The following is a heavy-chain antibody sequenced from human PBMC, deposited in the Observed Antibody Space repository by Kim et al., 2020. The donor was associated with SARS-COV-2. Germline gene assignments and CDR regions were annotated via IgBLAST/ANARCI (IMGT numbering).Heavy chain of an antibody. D-gene: IGHD5-18*01. Sequence: GGSLRLSCAASGFTFNNYWMHWVRQAPGKGLVWVSRINPDGSSTNYADSVKGRFTISRDNAKNTLYLQMNSLRAEDAAVYYCARGYSSAFDIWGQGAMVTVSS. CDR1: GFTFNNYW. CDR3: ARGYSSAFDI. CDR2: INPDGSST. V-gene: IGHV3-74*01. J-gene: IGHJ3*02.